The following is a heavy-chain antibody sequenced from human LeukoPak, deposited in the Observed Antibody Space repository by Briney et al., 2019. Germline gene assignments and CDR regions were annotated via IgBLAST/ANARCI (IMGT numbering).Heavy chain of an antibody. CDR2: INHSGNT. V-gene: IGHV4-34*01. CDR1: GGSFSDYY. D-gene: IGHD2/OR15-2a*01. CDR3: ARDQTFLDY. Sequence: SETLSLTCTVYGGSFSDYYWNWIRQPPGKGLEWIGEINHSGNTNYNPSLKSRVTISVDTSKNQFSLKLSSVTAADTAVYYCARDQTFLDYWGQGTLVTVSS. J-gene: IGHJ4*02.